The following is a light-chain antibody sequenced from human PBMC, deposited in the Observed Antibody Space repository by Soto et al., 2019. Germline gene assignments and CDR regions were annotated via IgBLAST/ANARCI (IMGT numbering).Light chain of an antibody. CDR3: LQYQSYWT. V-gene: IGKV1-5*03. CDR1: QSISRQ. J-gene: IGKJ1*01. CDR2: QAS. Sequence: DIQMTQSPSTLSASVGDRVSITCLASQSISRQLAWYQQKPGKAPNLLIYQASNLETGVPSRFTGSGSGTEFTLTISSLQPEDLATYYCLQYQSYWTFGQGTKVEVK.